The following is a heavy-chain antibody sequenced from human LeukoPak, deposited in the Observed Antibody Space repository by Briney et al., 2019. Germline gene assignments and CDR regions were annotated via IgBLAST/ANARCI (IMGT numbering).Heavy chain of an antibody. CDR1: GGNFRNYG. CDR3: ATDPNPYSSTSGYFDF. J-gene: IGHJ4*02. D-gene: IGHD6-13*01. CDR2: MLPIFGTA. Sequence: GASVKVSCKASGGNFRNYGFHWVRQAPGQGLEWMGGMLPIFGTANYAQKFHGRVTITADESSNTASLDLSSLTSEDTAVYYCATDPNPYSSTSGYFDFWGQGTLVTVSS. V-gene: IGHV1-69*13.